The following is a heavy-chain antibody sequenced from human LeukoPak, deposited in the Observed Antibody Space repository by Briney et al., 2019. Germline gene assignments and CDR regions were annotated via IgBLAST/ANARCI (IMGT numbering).Heavy chain of an antibody. CDR3: ARRGVTMVRGVISYYYYYYMDV. J-gene: IGHJ6*03. CDR1: GDSISSYY. D-gene: IGHD3-10*01. CDR2: INHSGST. Sequence: SETLSLTCTVSGDSISSYYWSWIRQPPGKGLEWIGEINHSGSTNYNPSLKSRVTISVDTSKNQFSLKLSSVTAADTAVYYCARRGVTMVRGVISYYYYYYMDVWGKGTTVTISS. V-gene: IGHV4-34*01.